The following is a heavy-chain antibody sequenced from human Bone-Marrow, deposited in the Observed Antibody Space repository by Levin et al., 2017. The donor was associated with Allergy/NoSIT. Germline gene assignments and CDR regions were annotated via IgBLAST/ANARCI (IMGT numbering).Heavy chain of an antibody. J-gene: IGHJ4*02. CDR1: GYNFISHG. CDR2: MSPFTGNT. CDR3: AKDRGSWGHCHSGSCDALGD. V-gene: IGHV1-18*01. D-gene: IGHD1-26*01. Sequence: VASVKVSCQTSGYNFISHGITWVRQAPGQGLEWMGWMSPFTGNTRTAETFQGRLTMTADTATNTAHMELTTLRSDDTAIYFCAKDRGSWGHCHSGSCDALGDWGQGTLVSVSS.